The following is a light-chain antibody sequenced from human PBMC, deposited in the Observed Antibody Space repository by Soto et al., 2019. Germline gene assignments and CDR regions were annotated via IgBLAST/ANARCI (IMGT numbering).Light chain of an antibody. Sequence: DVVMTQSPLSLPATLGQPASISCRSSQSLVHSNGNTYLIWFHQRPGQSPSRLIYQVAHRDSWVPERFSGSGSVTDFTLKISRVEAEDVGISYCMQGSHWPPTFGPGTKVDIK. CDR2: QVA. CDR3: MQGSHWPPT. CDR1: QSLVHSNGNTY. V-gene: IGKV2-30*02. J-gene: IGKJ3*01.